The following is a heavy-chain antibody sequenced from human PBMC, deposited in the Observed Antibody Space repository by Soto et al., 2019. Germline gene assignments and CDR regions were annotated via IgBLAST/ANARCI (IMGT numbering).Heavy chain of an antibody. Sequence: EVQLVESGGGLVQPGGSLRLSCAASGFSFSMYWMSWVRQAPGKGLEWVANIKEDGSQKYYVDSVKGRFTISSDNAKNSLYLQMTSLRAEDTAVYYCARHQVGYRVTDYWGQGTLVTVSS. V-gene: IGHV3-7*01. CDR3: ARHQVGYRVTDY. CDR2: IKEDGSQK. D-gene: IGHD1-26*01. J-gene: IGHJ4*02. CDR1: GFSFSMYW.